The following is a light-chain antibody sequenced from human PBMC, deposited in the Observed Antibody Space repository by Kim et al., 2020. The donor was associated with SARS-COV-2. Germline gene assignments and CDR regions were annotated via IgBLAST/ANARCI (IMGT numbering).Light chain of an antibody. CDR1: QTVSSSY. Sequence: EIVLTQSPGTLSLSPGERATLSCRASQTVSSSYLAWYQQKPGQAPRLLIYSASSRATGIPDRFSGSGSGTDFTLTISSLEPEDFAVYYCQQYNSSRFTFGQGTKVDIK. J-gene: IGKJ1*01. CDR3: QQYNSSRFT. CDR2: SAS. V-gene: IGKV3-20*01.